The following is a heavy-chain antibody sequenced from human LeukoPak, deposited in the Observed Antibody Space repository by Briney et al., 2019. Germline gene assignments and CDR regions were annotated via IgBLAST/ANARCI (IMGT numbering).Heavy chain of an antibody. J-gene: IGHJ4*02. V-gene: IGHV4-59*01. D-gene: IGHD2/OR15-2a*01. CDR2: ICSSGNS. CDR3: ARDSSNVAVD. Sequence: SETLSLTCTVSDGSISSYCWSWIRQPLGKGLEWIGYICSSGNSNYNPSLNSRVSMAIDTSKNQFTLRLSSVTAADTAIYYCARDSSNVAVDWGQGTLVTVSP. CDR1: DGSISSYC.